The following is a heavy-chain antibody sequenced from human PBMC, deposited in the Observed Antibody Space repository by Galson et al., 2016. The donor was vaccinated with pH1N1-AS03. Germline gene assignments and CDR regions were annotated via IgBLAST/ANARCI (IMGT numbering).Heavy chain of an antibody. V-gene: IGHV4-59*01. CDR1: GGSISSYY. Sequence: SETLSLTCTVSGGSISSYYWTWIRQPPGKGLEWIGHIYYSGGTNYNPSLKSRVTISVDTSKNQFSLKLSSETAADTAVYYCARFRSSWTFYYGLDVWGQGTTVTVSS. CDR3: ARFRSSWTFYYGLDV. CDR2: IYYSGGT. D-gene: IGHD6-13*01. J-gene: IGHJ6*02.